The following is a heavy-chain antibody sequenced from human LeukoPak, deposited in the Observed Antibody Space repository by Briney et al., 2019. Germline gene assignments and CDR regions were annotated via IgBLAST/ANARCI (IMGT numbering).Heavy chain of an antibody. D-gene: IGHD3-10*01. CDR3: ARDRGYPDSFNI. Sequence: XVRQAQGKGRGWISHINNDGSTKVYADSVKGPFTISRDNAKNTLYLQMNSLRADDTAVYYCARDRGYPDSFNIWGEGTMVTVSS. CDR2: INNDGSTK. J-gene: IGHJ3*02. V-gene: IGHV3-74*01.